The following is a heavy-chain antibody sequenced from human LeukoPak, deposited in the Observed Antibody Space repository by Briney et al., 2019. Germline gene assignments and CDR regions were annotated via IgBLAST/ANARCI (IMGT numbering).Heavy chain of an antibody. CDR2: INPSGGTT. Sequence: GASVKVSCKASGYTFTTYYMHWVRQAPGQGLEWMGIINPSGGTTSYAQKLQGRVTMTRDTSTSTVYMELSSLRSEDTAVYYCARDGYGYYFGSGSSYYFDYWGQGTLVTVSS. D-gene: IGHD3-10*01. V-gene: IGHV1-46*01. CDR3: ARDGYGYYFGSGSSYYFDY. CDR1: GYTFTTYY. J-gene: IGHJ4*02.